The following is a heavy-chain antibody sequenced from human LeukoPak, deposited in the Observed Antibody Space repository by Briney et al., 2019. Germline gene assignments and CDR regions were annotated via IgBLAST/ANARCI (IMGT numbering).Heavy chain of an antibody. CDR3: ARENYADLFDY. CDR2: ISSSSSSI. V-gene: IGHV3-48*01. Sequence: GGSLRLSCAASGFTFKNYNIHWVRQAPGKGLECISYISSSSSSIYSADSVQGRFTVSRDNAKNSLFLQMNSLRAEDTAVYYCARENYADLFDYWGQGTLVTVSS. J-gene: IGHJ4*02. D-gene: IGHD3-16*01. CDR1: GFTFKNYN.